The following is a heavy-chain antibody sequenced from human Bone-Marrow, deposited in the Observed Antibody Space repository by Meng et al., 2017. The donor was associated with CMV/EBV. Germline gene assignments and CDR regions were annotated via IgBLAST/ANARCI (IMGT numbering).Heavy chain of an antibody. CDR3: ARDRPPNRNIVVVPAAINY. J-gene: IGHJ4*02. Sequence: GESLKISCAASGFTFSSYAMHWVRQAPGKGLEWVAVISYDGSNKYYADSVKGRFTISRDNSKNTLYLQMNSLRAEDTAVYYCARDRPPNRNIVVVPAAINYCGQGTLVTVSS. D-gene: IGHD2-2*02. CDR1: GFTFSSYA. CDR2: ISYDGSNK. V-gene: IGHV3-30-3*01.